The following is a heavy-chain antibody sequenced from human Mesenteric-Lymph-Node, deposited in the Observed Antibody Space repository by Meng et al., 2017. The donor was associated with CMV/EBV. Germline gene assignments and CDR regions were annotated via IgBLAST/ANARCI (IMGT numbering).Heavy chain of an antibody. Sequence: GESLKISCAASGFTFTSYEMNWVRQAPGKGLEWVSSITGSGTNIYYADSVKGRFSISRDNSKNTLYLQMNSLRAVDTAVYYCARGFCSTSACYWEYGMDVWGQGTTVTVSS. V-gene: IGHV3-48*03. CDR2: ITGSGTNI. D-gene: IGHD2-21*02. J-gene: IGHJ6*02. CDR1: GFTFTSYE. CDR3: ARGFCSTSACYWEYGMDV.